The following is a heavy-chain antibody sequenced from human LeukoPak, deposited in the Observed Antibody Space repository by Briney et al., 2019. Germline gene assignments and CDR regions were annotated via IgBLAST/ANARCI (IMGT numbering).Heavy chain of an antibody. J-gene: IGHJ4*02. CDR1: GFTFSSYW. D-gene: IGHD6-19*01. CDR2: IKQDGSQK. CDR3: ATGGGSGWYDY. Sequence: GGSLRLSCAASGFTFSSYWMSWVRQAPGKGLEWVANIKQDGSQKYYVDSVKGRFSISRDNAKNSLYLQMNSLRAEDTAVYFCATGGGSGWYDYWGQGTLVTVSS. V-gene: IGHV3-7*01.